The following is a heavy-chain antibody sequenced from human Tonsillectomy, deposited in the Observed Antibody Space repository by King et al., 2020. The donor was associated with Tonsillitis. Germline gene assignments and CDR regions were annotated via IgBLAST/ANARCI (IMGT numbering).Heavy chain of an antibody. V-gene: IGHV5-10-1*03. CDR2: IDPSDSYI. D-gene: IGHD6-13*01. CDR3: ARHSGLAAPRTGG. J-gene: IGHJ4*02. CDR1: RNSFTTYW. Sequence: QLVQSGAEVKKPGESLRISCKGARNSFTTYWITWVRQMPGKGLEWMGRIDPSDSYINYSPSLQGHVTISADKSINTAYLEWSSLKASDTATYYCARHSGLAAPRTGGXGQGTLVTVSS.